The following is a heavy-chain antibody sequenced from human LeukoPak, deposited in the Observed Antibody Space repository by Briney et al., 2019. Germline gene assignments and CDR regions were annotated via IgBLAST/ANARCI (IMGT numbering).Heavy chain of an antibody. V-gene: IGHV5-51*01. J-gene: IGHJ4*02. CDR3: ARHCTGAVRVIDY. D-gene: IGHD1-14*01. CDR1: GFSFTSYW. Sequence: GESLKISCKGSGFSFTSYWIGWVRQMPGKGLEWMGTIYPDDSDTRYSPSFQGQVTISADKSISTAYLQWSSLKASDTAMYFCARHCTGAVRVIDYSGLRTLVTVFS. CDR2: IYPDDSDT.